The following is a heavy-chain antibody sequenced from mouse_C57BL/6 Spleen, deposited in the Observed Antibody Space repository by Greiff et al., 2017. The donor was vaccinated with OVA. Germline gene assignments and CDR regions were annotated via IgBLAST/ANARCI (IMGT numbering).Heavy chain of an antibody. CDR1: GYTFTSYW. Sequence: QVQLQQSGAELVRPGSSVKLSCKASGYTFTSYWMDWVKQRPGQGLEWIGNIYPSDSETHYNQKFKDKATLTVDKSSSTAYMQLSSLTSEDSAVYYCAREGGDAMDYWGQGTSVTVSS. CDR3: AREGGDAMDY. J-gene: IGHJ4*01. V-gene: IGHV1-61*01. CDR2: IYPSDSET.